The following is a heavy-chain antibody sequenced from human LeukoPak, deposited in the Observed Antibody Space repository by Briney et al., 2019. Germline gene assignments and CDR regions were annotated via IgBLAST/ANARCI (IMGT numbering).Heavy chain of an antibody. D-gene: IGHD2-15*01. CDR3: ARPGAATVPWFDP. CDR1: GGSISSGSYY. Sequence: SETLSLTCSVSGGSISSGSYYWSWIRQPAGKGLEWIGRFYTSGSTNYNPSLKSRVTISVDTSKNQFSLKLSSVTAADTAVYYCARPGAATVPWFDPWGQGTLVTVSS. V-gene: IGHV4-61*02. J-gene: IGHJ5*02. CDR2: FYTSGST.